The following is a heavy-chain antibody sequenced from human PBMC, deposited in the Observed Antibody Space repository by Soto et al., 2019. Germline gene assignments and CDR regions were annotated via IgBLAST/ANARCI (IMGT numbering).Heavy chain of an antibody. Sequence: ASVKVSCKASGYTFTSYDINWVRQATGQGLEWMGWMNPNSGNTGYAQKFQGRVTMTRNTSISTAYMELSSLRSEDTAVYYCARGPFARLAARDNWFDPWGQGTLVTVSS. V-gene: IGHV1-8*01. CDR2: MNPNSGNT. D-gene: IGHD6-6*01. J-gene: IGHJ5*02. CDR3: ARGPFARLAARDNWFDP. CDR1: GYTFTSYD.